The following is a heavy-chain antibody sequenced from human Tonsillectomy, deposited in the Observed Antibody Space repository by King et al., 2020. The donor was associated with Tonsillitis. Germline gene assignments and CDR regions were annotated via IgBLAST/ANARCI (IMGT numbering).Heavy chain of an antibody. D-gene: IGHD6-13*01. CDR3: AKDRGADSSSWYPLTFYFDY. Sequence: VQLVESGGGVVQPGRSLRLSCAASGFTFSSYGMHWVRQAPGKGLEWEAVISKDGNNKYYADSVKVRFTISRDNSKNTLYLQMNSLRAEDTAVYYCAKDRGADSSSWYPLTFYFDYWGQGTLVTVSS. CDR1: GFTFSSYG. V-gene: IGHV3-30*18. J-gene: IGHJ4*02. CDR2: ISKDGNNK.